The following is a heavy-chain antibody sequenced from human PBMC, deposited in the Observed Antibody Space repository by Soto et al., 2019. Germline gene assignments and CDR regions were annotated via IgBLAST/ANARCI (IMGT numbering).Heavy chain of an antibody. Sequence: SGPTLVKPTQTLTLTCTFSGFSPSTSGVGVGWIRQPPGKALEWLALIYWDDDNRYSPSLESRLTITKDTSKNQVVLTMTNMDPVDTATYYCAHSYCSSARCLGFDYWGQGTLVTVSS. V-gene: IGHV2-5*02. D-gene: IGHD2-2*01. CDR2: IYWDDDN. J-gene: IGHJ4*02. CDR1: GFSPSTSGVG. CDR3: AHSYCSSARCLGFDY.